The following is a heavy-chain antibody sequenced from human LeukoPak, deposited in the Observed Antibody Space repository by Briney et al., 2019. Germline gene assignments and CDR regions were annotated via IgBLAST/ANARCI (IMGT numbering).Heavy chain of an antibody. Sequence: GGSLRLSCAASRFTFSASWMTWVRQAPGKGLEWVANINQDGSSQVYVDSVKGRFAISRDNAQNSLYLQMSSLRAEDTAMYYCARDDTAVAGTELDYWGQGTLVTVSS. D-gene: IGHD6-19*01. CDR1: RFTFSASW. CDR3: ARDDTAVAGTELDY. CDR2: INQDGSSQ. J-gene: IGHJ4*02. V-gene: IGHV3-7*01.